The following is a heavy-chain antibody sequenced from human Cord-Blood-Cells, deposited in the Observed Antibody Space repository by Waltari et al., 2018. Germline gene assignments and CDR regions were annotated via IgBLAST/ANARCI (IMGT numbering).Heavy chain of an antibody. CDR1: GFTFTSSA. J-gene: IGHJ4*02. CDR2: IVVGSGNT. D-gene: IGHD3-9*01. V-gene: IGHV1-58*01. CDR3: AAGPYYDILTGHY. Sequence: QMQLVQSGPEVKKPGTSVKVSCKASGFTFTSSAVQWVRQARGQRLEWIGWIVVGSGNTNYAQKFRERVTITRDMSTSTAYMELSSLRSEDTAVYYCAAGPYYDILTGHYWGQGTLVTVSS.